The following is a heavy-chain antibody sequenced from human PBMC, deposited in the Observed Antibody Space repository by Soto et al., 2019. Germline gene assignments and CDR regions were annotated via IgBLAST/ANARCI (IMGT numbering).Heavy chain of an antibody. Sequence: GESLKISCKGSGYSFTSYWIGWVRQKPGKDLEWMGRIDPSDSYTNYSPSFQGHVTISADKSISTAYLQWSSLKASDTAMYYCARLYGGNSGMDVWGQGTTVTVSS. CDR3: ARLYGGNSGMDV. CDR2: IDPSDSYT. CDR1: GYSFTSYW. J-gene: IGHJ6*02. D-gene: IGHD4-17*01. V-gene: IGHV5-10-1*01.